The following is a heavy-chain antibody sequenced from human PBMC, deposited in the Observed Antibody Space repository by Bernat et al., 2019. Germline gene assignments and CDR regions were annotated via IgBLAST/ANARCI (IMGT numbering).Heavy chain of an antibody. Sequence: EVQLVESGGGLVQPGGSLRLSCAASGFTFSSYWMSWVRQAPGKGLEWVANIKQDGSEKYYVDSVKGRFTISRDNAKNSLYLQMNSLRAEDTAVYYCARLRFGYCSGGSCYHWIYWYFDLWGRGTLVTVSS. CDR2: IKQDGSEK. D-gene: IGHD2-15*01. CDR3: ARLRFGYCSGGSCYHWIYWYFDL. J-gene: IGHJ2*01. CDR1: GFTFSSYW. V-gene: IGHV3-7*01.